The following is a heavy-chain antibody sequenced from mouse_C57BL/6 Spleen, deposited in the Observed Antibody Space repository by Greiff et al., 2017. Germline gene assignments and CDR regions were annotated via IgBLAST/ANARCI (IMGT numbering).Heavy chain of an antibody. CDR1: GYAFSSSW. Sequence: QVQLQQSGPELVKPGASVKISCKASGYAFSSSWMNWVKQRPGKGLEWIGRIYPGDGDTNYNRKFKGKATLTADKSSSTAYMQLSSLTSEDSAVYFCYYYGSLGYFDYWGQGTTLTVSS. V-gene: IGHV1-82*01. D-gene: IGHD1-1*01. CDR2: IYPGDGDT. CDR3: YYYGSLGYFDY. J-gene: IGHJ2*01.